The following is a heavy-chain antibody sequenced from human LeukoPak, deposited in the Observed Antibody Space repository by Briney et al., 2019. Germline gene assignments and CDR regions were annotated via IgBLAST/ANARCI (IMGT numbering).Heavy chain of an antibody. V-gene: IGHV1-24*01. CDR3: ARDLAAAGTEY. CDR2: FDPEDGET. CDR1: GYTLTELS. Sequence: EASVKVSCKVSGYTLTELSMRWVRQAPGKGLEWMGGFDPEDGETIYAQKFQGRVTITADESTSTAYMELSSLRSEDTAVYYCARDLAAAGTEYWGQGTLVTVSS. J-gene: IGHJ4*02. D-gene: IGHD6-13*01.